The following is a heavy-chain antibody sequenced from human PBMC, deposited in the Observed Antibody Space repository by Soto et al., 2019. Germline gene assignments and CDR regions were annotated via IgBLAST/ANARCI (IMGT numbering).Heavy chain of an antibody. CDR2: ISAYNGNT. V-gene: IGHV1-18*01. D-gene: IGHD1-1*01. Sequence: QVQLVQSGAEVKKPGASVTVSCKASGYTFTSYGISWVRQAPGQGLEWVGWISAYNGNTHYAHKLQGRVTMTTDTSATTAYMELRTLRSDDTAVYYCARKGTGAPVDYWGQGTLVTVSS. J-gene: IGHJ4*02. CDR3: ARKGTGAPVDY. CDR1: GYTFTSYG.